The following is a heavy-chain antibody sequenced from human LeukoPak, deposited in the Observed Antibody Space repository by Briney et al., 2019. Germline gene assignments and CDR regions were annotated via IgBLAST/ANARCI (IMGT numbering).Heavy chain of an antibody. Sequence: PGGSLRLSCAASGFTFSSYAMRWVRQAPGKGLEWVAVISYDGSNKYYADSVKGRFTISRDNSKNTLYLQMNSLRAEDTAVYYCARALRGVLFDYWGQGTLVTVSS. V-gene: IGHV3-30*04. J-gene: IGHJ4*02. CDR2: ISYDGSNK. D-gene: IGHD3-10*01. CDR3: ARALRGVLFDY. CDR1: GFTFSSYA.